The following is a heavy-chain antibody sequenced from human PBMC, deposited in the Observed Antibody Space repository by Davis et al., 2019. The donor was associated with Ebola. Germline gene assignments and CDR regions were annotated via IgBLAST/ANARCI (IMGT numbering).Heavy chain of an antibody. J-gene: IGHJ4*02. Sequence: GESLKISCAASGFNFRSYGMHWVRQAPDKGLEWVAVIWYDGSRKYYGDSVKGRFTISRDNSNNLLYLQMNSLRAEDTAVYYCARVVVIPPGVVGFDYWGQGTLVTVSS. V-gene: IGHV3-33*01. CDR3: ARVVVIPPGVVGFDY. D-gene: IGHD3-22*01. CDR2: IWYDGSRK. CDR1: GFNFRSYG.